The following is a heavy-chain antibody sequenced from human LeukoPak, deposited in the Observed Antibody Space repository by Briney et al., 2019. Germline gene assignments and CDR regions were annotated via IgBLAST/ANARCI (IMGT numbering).Heavy chain of an antibody. CDR1: GGSVSSGGYY. Sequence: SETLSLTCTVCGGSVSSGGYYWSWIRQPPGKGLEWIGFFYDSGSTNYNPSLKSRVTISVDTSKNQFSLRLSSVTAADTAVYYCATGIVATIEFWGQGTLVTVSS. D-gene: IGHD5-12*01. J-gene: IGHJ4*02. V-gene: IGHV4-61*08. CDR2: FYDSGST. CDR3: ATGIVATIEF.